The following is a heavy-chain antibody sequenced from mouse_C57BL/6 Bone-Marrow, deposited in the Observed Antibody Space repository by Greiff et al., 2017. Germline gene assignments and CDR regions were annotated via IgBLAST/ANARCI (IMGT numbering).Heavy chain of an antibody. CDR1: GYSITSGYY. J-gene: IGHJ4*01. V-gene: IGHV3-6*01. CDR2: ISYDGSN. Sequence: ESGPGLVKPSQSLSLTCSVTGYSITSGYYWNWIRQFPGNKLEWMGYISYDGSNNYNPSLKNRISITRDTSKNQFFLKLNSVTTEDTATYYCARSTAQAPMDYWGQGTSVTVSS. CDR3: ARSTAQAPMDY. D-gene: IGHD3-2*02.